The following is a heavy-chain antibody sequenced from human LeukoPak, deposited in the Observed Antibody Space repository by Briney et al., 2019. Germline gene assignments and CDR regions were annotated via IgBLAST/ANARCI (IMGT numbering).Heavy chain of an antibody. D-gene: IGHD3-10*01. V-gene: IGHV1-8*01. Sequence: GASVKVSSKASGYTFTSYDINWVRQATGQGLEWMGWMNPNSGNTGYAQKFQGRVTMTRNTSISTAYMELSSLRSEDTAVYYCARGPKVARGVISWFDPWGQGTLVSVSS. CDR1: GYTFTSYD. CDR2: MNPNSGNT. J-gene: IGHJ5*02. CDR3: ARGPKVARGVISWFDP.